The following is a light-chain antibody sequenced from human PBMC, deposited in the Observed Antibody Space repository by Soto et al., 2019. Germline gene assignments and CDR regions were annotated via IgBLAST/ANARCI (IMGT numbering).Light chain of an antibody. CDR3: QQSGSSPIT. CDR1: QSVSRSY. V-gene: IGKV3D-20*01. CDR2: DAS. J-gene: IGKJ5*01. Sequence: DIVLSQSPAAVSLSPGDRATLSCRASQSVSRSYLAWYQQKPGLAPRLIIYDASTRATGIPDRFSGSGSGTDFTLTISRLEPEDFAVYYCQQSGSSPITFGQGTRLEI.